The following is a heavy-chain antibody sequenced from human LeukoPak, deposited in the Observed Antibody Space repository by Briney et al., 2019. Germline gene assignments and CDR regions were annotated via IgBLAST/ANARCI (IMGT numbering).Heavy chain of an antibody. CDR2: INHSGST. V-gene: IGHV4-39*07. CDR3: ARVAVRIAVAGNFDY. J-gene: IGHJ4*02. CDR1: GGSISSSSYY. Sequence: SETLSLTCTVSGGSISSSSYYWSWIRQPPGKGLEWIGEINHSGSTNYNPSLKSRVTISVDTSKNQFSLKLSSVTAADTAVYYCARVAVRIAVAGNFDYWGQGTLVTVSS. D-gene: IGHD6-19*01.